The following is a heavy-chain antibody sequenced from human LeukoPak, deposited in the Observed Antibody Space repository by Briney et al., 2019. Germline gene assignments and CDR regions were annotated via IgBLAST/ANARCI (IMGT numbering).Heavy chain of an antibody. D-gene: IGHD6-6*01. CDR3: ATFLAVIAARDSLYFQH. J-gene: IGHJ1*01. Sequence: GGSLRLSCAASGFTFSSHSMNWVRQAPGKGLEWVSGVSGSGGVTYYADSVKGRFTISRDNSKNTLHLQMNSLRAEDTAVYYCATFLAVIAARDSLYFQHWGQGTLVSVSS. V-gene: IGHV3-23*01. CDR1: GFTFSSHS. CDR2: VSGSGGVT.